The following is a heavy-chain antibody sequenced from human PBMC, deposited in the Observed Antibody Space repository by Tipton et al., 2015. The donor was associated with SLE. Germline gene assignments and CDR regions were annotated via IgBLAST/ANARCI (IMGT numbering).Heavy chain of an antibody. J-gene: IGHJ4*02. V-gene: IGHV4-59*11. CDR2: VYYSGST. CDR3: AMDTSTWLRFDY. Sequence: GLVKPSETLSLTCTVSGDFISSRYWNWIRQPPGKGLEWIGYVYYSGSTNYNPSLMSRVTISVDTSKNQFSLKLTSVTAADTAVYYCAMDTSTWLRFDYWGQGTLVTVSS. CDR1: GDFISSRY. D-gene: IGHD5-12*01.